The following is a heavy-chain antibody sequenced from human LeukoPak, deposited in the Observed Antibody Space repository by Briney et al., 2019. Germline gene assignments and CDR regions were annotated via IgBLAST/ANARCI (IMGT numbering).Heavy chain of an antibody. J-gene: IGHJ6*02. CDR1: GDSISGYY. Sequence: SETLSLTCTVSGDSISGYYWSWIRQPPGKGLEWIGEINHSGSTNYNPSLKSRVTISVDTSKNQFSLKLSSVTAADTAVYYCARGRHIGYCSSTSCYTGGYYYGMDVWGQGTTVTVSS. D-gene: IGHD2-2*02. V-gene: IGHV4-34*01. CDR2: INHSGST. CDR3: ARGRHIGYCSSTSCYTGGYYYGMDV.